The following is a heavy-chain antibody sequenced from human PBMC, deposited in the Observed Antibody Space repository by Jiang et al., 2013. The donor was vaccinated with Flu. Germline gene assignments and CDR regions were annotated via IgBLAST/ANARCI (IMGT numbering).Heavy chain of an antibody. Sequence: GLVKPSETLSLTCTVSGGSSVVTTGAGSGSPREGTGVDWVYLLQWEHQLXPSLKSRVTISVDTSKNQFSLKLSSVTAADTAVYYCARSEVAVAVRGNWFDPWGQGTLVTVSS. J-gene: IGHJ5*02. CDR3: ARSEVAVAVRGNWFDP. CDR2: LLQWEH. D-gene: IGHD6-19*01. CDR1: GGSSVVTT. V-gene: IGHV4-59*08.